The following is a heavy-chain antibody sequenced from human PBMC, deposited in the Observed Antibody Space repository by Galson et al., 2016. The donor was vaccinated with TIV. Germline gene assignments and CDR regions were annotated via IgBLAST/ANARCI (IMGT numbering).Heavy chain of an antibody. CDR1: GNSLTDLV. Sequence: SVKVSCKVSGNSLTDLVLHWVRQAPGKGLEWMGGFDPEVSKTDYAQKLQGRVTMTADTSTDTAYMELGSLRFEDTAGYYCATVAWFPGLSLDNCGQGTLVTVSS. CDR3: ATVAWFPGLSLDN. V-gene: IGHV1-24*01. CDR2: FDPEVSKT. D-gene: IGHD2/OR15-2a*01. J-gene: IGHJ4*02.